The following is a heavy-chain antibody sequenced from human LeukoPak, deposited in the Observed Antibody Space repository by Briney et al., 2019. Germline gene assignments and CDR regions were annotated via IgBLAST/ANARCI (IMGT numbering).Heavy chain of an antibody. CDR2: INPSGGST. J-gene: IGHJ3*02. CDR1: GYTFTRYD. V-gene: IGHV1-46*01. D-gene: IGHD3-9*01. Sequence: APVTVSFKDSGYTFTRYDINWLRQAAGQGLEWMGIINPSGGSTSYAQKFQGRVAMTRDMSTRTVYMELISLRSEDTAVYYCARDNPPSFDSLCSHDAFDIWGQGTMVTVSS. CDR3: ARDNPPSFDSLCSHDAFDI.